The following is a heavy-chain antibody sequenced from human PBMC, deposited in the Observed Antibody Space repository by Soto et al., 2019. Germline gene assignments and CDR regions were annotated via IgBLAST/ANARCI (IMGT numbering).Heavy chain of an antibody. CDR2: ISNDGSRK. Sequence: QVQLVESGGGVVQPGRSLRLSCAASGFTFSDYGMHWVRQAPGKGLEWVAVISNDGSRKYHADSVRGRFTISRDNSRNTLYLQMNSLRADDTAVYYCAKGLFGYSSSALQKNYFDYWGQGTLVTVSS. D-gene: IGHD6-6*01. V-gene: IGHV3-30*18. J-gene: IGHJ4*02. CDR3: AKGLFGYSSSALQKNYFDY. CDR1: GFTFSDYG.